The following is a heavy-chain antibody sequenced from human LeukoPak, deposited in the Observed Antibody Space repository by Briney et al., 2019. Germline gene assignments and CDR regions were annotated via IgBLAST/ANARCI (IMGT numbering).Heavy chain of an antibody. CDR2: INHSGST. CDR1: GGSFSGYY. J-gene: IGHJ4*02. Sequence: SETLSLTCAVYGGSFSGYYWSWLRQPPGKGLEWIGEINHSGSTNYNPSLKSRVTISVDTSKNQFSLKLSSVTAADTAVYYCASSSRTNYDILTGYYDGYYFDYWGQGTLVTVSS. D-gene: IGHD3-9*01. CDR3: ASSSRTNYDILTGYYDGYYFDY. V-gene: IGHV4-34*01.